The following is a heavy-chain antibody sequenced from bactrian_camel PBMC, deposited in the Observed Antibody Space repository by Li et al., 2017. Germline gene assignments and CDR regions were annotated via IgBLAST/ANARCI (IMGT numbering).Heavy chain of an antibody. J-gene: IGHJ4*01. Sequence: QVQLVESGGGSVQAGGSLTLSCAASGYTYSNGCMRWYRQAPGNECELVSSVSSGGNTIYGDSVRGRFSISRDSAKNTVYLQMTDLKPEDTAVYHCAVDSVGCVSWGTQVTVS. CDR1: GYTYSNGC. V-gene: IGHV3S53*01. CDR2: VSSGGNT. D-gene: IGHD5*01.